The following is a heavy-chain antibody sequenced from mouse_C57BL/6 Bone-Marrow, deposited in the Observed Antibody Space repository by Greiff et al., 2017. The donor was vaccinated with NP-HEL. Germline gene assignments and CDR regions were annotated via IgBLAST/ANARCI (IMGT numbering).Heavy chain of an antibody. Sequence: QVQLQQPGAELVKPGASVKMSCKASGYTFTSYWITWVKQRPGQGLEWIGDIYPGSGSTNYNEKFKSKATLTVDTSSSTAYMQLSSLTSEDSAVYYCARRDYYVSSSFDYWGQGTTLTVSS. V-gene: IGHV1-55*01. CDR3: ARRDYYVSSSFDY. CDR1: GYTFTSYW. J-gene: IGHJ2*01. CDR2: IYPGSGST. D-gene: IGHD1-1*01.